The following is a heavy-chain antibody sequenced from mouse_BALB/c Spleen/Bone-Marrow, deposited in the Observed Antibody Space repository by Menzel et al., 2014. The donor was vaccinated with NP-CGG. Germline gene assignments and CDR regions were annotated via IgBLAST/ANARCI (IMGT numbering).Heavy chain of an antibody. V-gene: IGHV2-9*02. CDR3: ARGVRHFDY. CDR2: IWAGGST. CDR1: GFSLTTYG. Sequence: VKVVESGPGLVAPSQSLSITCTVSGFSLTTYGVHWVRQPPGKGLEWLGVIWAGGSTNYTSALMSRLSISKDNSKSQVFLKMNSLLTDDTAIYYCARGVRHFDYWGQGTTLTSPQ. J-gene: IGHJ2*01.